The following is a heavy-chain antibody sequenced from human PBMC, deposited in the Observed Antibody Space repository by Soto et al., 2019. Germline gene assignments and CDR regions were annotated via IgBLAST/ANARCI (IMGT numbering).Heavy chain of an antibody. CDR3: AREWSAAGHFYGMDV. CDR1: GYTFTSYY. D-gene: IGHD6-13*01. CDR2: MNTNSDDT. J-gene: IGHJ6*02. V-gene: IGHV1-8*01. Sequence: ASVEVSCKTSGYTFTSYYINWVLQAPGQGLEWVGWMNTNSDDTRSAQKFRGRLTLTRDKSMRAVYMKLSNLRPDDSAVYYCAREWSAAGHFYGMDVWGQGTTVTVSS.